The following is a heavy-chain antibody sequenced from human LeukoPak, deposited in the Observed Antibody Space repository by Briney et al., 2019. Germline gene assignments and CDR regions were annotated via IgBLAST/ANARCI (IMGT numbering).Heavy chain of an antibody. CDR2: IYYSGST. D-gene: IGHD6-13*01. Sequence: SETLSLTCTVSGGSISSSSYYWGWIRQPPGKGLEWIGSIYYSGSTNYNPSLKSRVTISVDTSKNQFSLKLSSVTAADTAVYYCARLAAAGTGRYFDYWGQGTLVTVSS. J-gene: IGHJ4*02. V-gene: IGHV4-39*07. CDR1: GGSISSSSYY. CDR3: ARLAAAGTGRYFDY.